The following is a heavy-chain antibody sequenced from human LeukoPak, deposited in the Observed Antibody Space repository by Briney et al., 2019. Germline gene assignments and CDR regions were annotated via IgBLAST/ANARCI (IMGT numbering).Heavy chain of an antibody. Sequence: GESLKISCKGSGYSFTSHWIGWVRQMPGKGLEWMGIIHPGDSDTRYSPSFQGQVTISADRSISTAYLHWSSLKVSDTAMYYCARASRDGYNQNFDYWGQGTLVTVSS. D-gene: IGHD5-24*01. CDR1: GYSFTSHW. V-gene: IGHV5-51*01. CDR2: IHPGDSDT. CDR3: ARASRDGYNQNFDY. J-gene: IGHJ4*02.